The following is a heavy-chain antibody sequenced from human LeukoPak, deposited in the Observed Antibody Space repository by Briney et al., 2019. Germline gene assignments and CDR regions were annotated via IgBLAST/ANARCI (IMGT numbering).Heavy chain of an antibody. CDR3: ARAAHTTYVLGRYYYYAMDV. J-gene: IGHJ6*02. CDR2: ISYAGSNN. D-gene: IGHD1-26*01. CDR1: GFTFRSYS. Sequence: GGSLSLSCAASGFTFRSYSMHWVRQAPGKGLEWVARISYAGSNNYYADSVKGRFTISSDNPKNTLYLYMDSLRAEYRGVYCCARAAHTTYVLGRYYYYAMDVWGQGTTVTVSS. V-gene: IGHV3-30*03.